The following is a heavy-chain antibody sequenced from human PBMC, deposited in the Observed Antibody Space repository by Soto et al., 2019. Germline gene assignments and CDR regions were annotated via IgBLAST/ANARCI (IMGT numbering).Heavy chain of an antibody. J-gene: IGHJ2*01. CDR2: IIPMFGTP. D-gene: IGHD3-22*01. CDR3: ARAAGYHYVISGYQDWYFDL. V-gene: IGHV1-69*06. Sequence: QVQLVQSGAEVRKPGSSVKVSCKVSGGTFSSYAISWVRQAPGQGLEWMGGIIPMFGTPNYAQKFQGRVTITADKSTNTAYMELNSLTSEDTAVYYCARAAGYHYVISGYQDWYFDLWGRGTLVTVSS. CDR1: GGTFSSYA.